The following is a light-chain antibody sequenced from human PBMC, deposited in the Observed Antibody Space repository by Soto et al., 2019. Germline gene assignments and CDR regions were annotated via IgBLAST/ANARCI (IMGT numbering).Light chain of an antibody. CDR3: QKYGYSPPWT. J-gene: IGKJ1*01. CDR2: DAS. CDR1: QSVTSN. Sequence: ETVMTQSPATLSGSPGERATLSCTASQSVTSNLAWYQQKPGQAPRLLIYDASNRATGIPARFSGSGSGTDFTLTISRLEPEDLAVYYCQKYGYSPPWTVGQGTKVDI. V-gene: IGKV3D-15*01.